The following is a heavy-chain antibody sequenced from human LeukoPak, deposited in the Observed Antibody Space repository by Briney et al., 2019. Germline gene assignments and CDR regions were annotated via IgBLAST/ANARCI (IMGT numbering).Heavy chain of an antibody. CDR1: GITFSSYW. CDR3: AAGGNSDY. CDR2: IKEDGSEK. Sequence: GGSLRLSCAASGITFSSYWMSWVRQAPGKGLEWVANIKEDGSEKYYVDSVKGRFTISRDNARNSLYLQMNSLRAEDTAVYYCAAGGNSDYWGQGTLVTVSS. V-gene: IGHV3-7*01. D-gene: IGHD4-23*01. J-gene: IGHJ4*02.